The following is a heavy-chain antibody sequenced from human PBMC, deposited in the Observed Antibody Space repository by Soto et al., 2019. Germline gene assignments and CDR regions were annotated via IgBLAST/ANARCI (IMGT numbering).Heavy chain of an antibody. V-gene: IGHV3-74*01. D-gene: IGHD1-26*01. CDR1: GLTFSSYW. CDR2: INTDGSST. Sequence: EVQLVESGGGLVQPGGSLRLSCAASGLTFSSYWMHWVRQAPGKGLVWVSRINTDGSSTTYADSVKGRFTISRDNTKNTLFLQINSLSIEDTAVYYCARASGSNVHFDYWGQGTLVTVSS. CDR3: ARASGSNVHFDY. J-gene: IGHJ4*02.